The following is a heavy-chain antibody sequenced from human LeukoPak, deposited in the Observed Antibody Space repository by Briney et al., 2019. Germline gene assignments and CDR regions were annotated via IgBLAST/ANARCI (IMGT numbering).Heavy chain of an antibody. Sequence: PSETLSLTCTVSGGSISSSSYYWGWIRQPPGKGLEWIGSIYYSGSTYYNPSLKSRVTISVDTSKNQFSLKLSSVTAADTAVYYCEVAAAGTDYWGQGTLVTVSS. CDR2: IYYSGST. J-gene: IGHJ4*02. CDR3: EVAAAGTDY. D-gene: IGHD6-13*01. CDR1: GGSISSSSYY. V-gene: IGHV4-39*01.